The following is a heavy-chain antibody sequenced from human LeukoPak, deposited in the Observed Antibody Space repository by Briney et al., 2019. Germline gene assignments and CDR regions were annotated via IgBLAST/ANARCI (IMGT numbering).Heavy chain of an antibody. CDR2: ISAYNGNT. D-gene: IGHD3-22*01. Sequence: ASVKVSCKASGYTFTSYGISWVRQAPGQGLEWMGWISAYNGNTNYAQKFQGRVTITRNTSISTAYMELSSLRSEDTAVYYCARGPNDSSGYYPLDPWGQGTLVTVSS. V-gene: IGHV1-18*01. J-gene: IGHJ5*02. CDR3: ARGPNDSSGYYPLDP. CDR1: GYTFTSYG.